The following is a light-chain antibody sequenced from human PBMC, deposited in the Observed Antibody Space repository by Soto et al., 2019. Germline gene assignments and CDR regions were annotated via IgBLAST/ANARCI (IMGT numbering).Light chain of an antibody. Sequence: EVVMTQSPATLSVSPGERATLSCRVSQSISSDLAWYQQKPGQAPRLLIYGASTRASDIPARFSGSGSGTEFTLTISSLQSEDFAVYYCQQYNNWPPWTFGQGTKVEFK. J-gene: IGKJ1*01. V-gene: IGKV3-15*01. CDR3: QQYNNWPPWT. CDR2: GAS. CDR1: QSISSD.